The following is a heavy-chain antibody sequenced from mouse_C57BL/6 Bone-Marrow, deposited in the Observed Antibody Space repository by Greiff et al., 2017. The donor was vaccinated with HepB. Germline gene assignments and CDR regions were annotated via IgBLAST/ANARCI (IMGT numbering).Heavy chain of an antibody. V-gene: IGHV1-80*01. J-gene: IGHJ4*01. CDR3: AGSSGYGYYAMDY. D-gene: IGHD3-2*02. Sequence: QVQLQQSGAELVKPGASVKISCKASGYAFSSYWMNWVKQRPGKGLEWIGQIYPGDGDTNHNGKFKGKATLTADKSSSTAYMQLSSLTSEDSAVYFCAGSSGYGYYAMDYWGQGTSVTVSS. CDR1: GYAFSSYW. CDR2: IYPGDGDT.